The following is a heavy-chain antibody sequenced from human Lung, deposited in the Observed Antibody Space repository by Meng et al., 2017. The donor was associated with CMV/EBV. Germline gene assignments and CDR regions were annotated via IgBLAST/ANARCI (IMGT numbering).Heavy chain of an antibody. CDR1: YA. V-gene: IGHV3-30-3*01. CDR2: ISYDGSNK. Sequence: YAMHWVRQAPGKGLEWVAVISYDGSNKYYADSVKGRFTISRDNSKNTLYLQMNNLRAEDTAVYYCARDIETLGYCSSTSCFSWYFDLWGRGTLVTVSS. CDR3: ARDIETLGYCSSTSCFSWYFDL. J-gene: IGHJ2*01. D-gene: IGHD2-2*01.